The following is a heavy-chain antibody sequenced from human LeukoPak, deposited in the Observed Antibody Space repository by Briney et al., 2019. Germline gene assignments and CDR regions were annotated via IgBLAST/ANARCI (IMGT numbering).Heavy chain of an antibody. Sequence: PGGSLRLSCAASGFTFSDYYISWIRQAPGKGLEWVSYISSSGDTVYYADSVKGRFTISRDNTKNSLYLQMNSLRAEDTAVYYCARDVCSGGSCYLGYGMDVWGQGTTVTVSS. CDR3: ARDVCSGGSCYLGYGMDV. J-gene: IGHJ6*02. CDR1: GFTFSDYY. CDR2: ISSSGDTV. V-gene: IGHV3-11*01. D-gene: IGHD2-15*01.